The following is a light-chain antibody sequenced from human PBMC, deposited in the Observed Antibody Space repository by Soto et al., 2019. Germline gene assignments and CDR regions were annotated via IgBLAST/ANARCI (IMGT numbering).Light chain of an antibody. Sequence: IDMTQAPSSRSACVGNRDTITCRAGQDVVNYLNWYQQKPGKAPRLLIYAASSLQSGVPSRFSGSGSGTTFTHTITALHPEDVATYYSQQSRTTAYTFAQGTK. CDR3: QQSRTTAYT. J-gene: IGKJ2*01. CDR1: QDVVNY. V-gene: IGKV1-39*01. CDR2: AAS.